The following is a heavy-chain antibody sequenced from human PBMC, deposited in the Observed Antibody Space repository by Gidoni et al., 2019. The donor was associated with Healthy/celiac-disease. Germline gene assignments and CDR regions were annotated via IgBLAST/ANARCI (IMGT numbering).Heavy chain of an antibody. Sequence: EVQLVQSGAAAKKPGESLRISCRGSGYSFTSYWISWVRQMPGKGLEWMGRIDPSDSYTNYSPSFQGHVTISANKSISTAYLQWSSLKASDTAMYYCARQKTDYYYYGMDVWGQGTTVTVSS. CDR3: ARQKTDYYYYGMDV. CDR2: IDPSDSYT. V-gene: IGHV5-10-1*03. CDR1: GYSFTSYW. J-gene: IGHJ6*02.